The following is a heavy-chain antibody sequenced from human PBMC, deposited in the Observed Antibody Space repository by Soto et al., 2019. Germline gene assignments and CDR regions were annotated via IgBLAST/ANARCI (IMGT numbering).Heavy chain of an antibody. J-gene: IGHJ5*02. Sequence: QVQLVQSGAEVKKPGSSVKVSCKASGGTFSSYTISWVRQAPGQGREWMGRIIHILGIANYAHKSQGRVTLTADKPASAASMELSSMRYEDTAGYYCARTRVAAAGNLFDPWGQGTLVTVSS. CDR1: GGTFSSYT. V-gene: IGHV1-69*02. D-gene: IGHD6-13*01. CDR3: ARTRVAAAGNLFDP. CDR2: IIHILGIA.